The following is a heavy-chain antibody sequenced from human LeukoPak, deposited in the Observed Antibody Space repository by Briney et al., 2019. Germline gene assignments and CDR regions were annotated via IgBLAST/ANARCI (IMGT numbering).Heavy chain of an antibody. D-gene: IGHD3-9*01. CDR2: IRSKAYGGTA. V-gene: IGHV3-49*03. CDR1: GFTFGDHS. J-gene: IGHJ4*02. CDR3: TREIQYFDWFQADY. Sequence: GGSLRLSCTASGFTFGDHSVSWFRQAPGKGLEWVGFIRSKAYGGTAEYAASVKGRFTISRDDSKSVAYLQMDSLKTEDTAVYYCTREIQYFDWFQADYWGQGTLVTVSS.